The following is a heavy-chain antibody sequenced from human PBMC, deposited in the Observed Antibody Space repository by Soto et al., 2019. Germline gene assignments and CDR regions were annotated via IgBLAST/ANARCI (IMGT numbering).Heavy chain of an antibody. J-gene: IGHJ6*02. CDR3: ARDLRCSGGSCYSHYYYGMDV. CDR2: ISAYNGNT. V-gene: IGHV1-18*01. Sequence: ASVKVSCKASGYTFTSYGISWVRQAPGQGLEWMGWISAYNGNTNYAQKLQGRVTITADKSTSTAYMELSSLRSEDTAVYYCARDLRCSGGSCYSHYYYGMDVWGQGTTVTVSS. D-gene: IGHD2-15*01. CDR1: GYTFTSYG.